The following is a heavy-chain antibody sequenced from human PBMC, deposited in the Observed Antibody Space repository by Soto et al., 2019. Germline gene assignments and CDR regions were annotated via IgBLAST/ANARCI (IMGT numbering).Heavy chain of an antibody. J-gene: IGHJ3*02. CDR3: AKEQFPTARAFDI. V-gene: IGHV3-23*01. Sequence: EVQLLESGGGLVQPGGSLRLSCAASGFTFSSYAMSWVRQAPGKGLEWVSTVSTSGGSTYYADSVKGRFTISRDNSKNTLYLQMNSLRAEDTAVYYCAKEQFPTARAFDIWGQGTMVTVSS. D-gene: IGHD5-18*01. CDR2: VSTSGGST. CDR1: GFTFSSYA.